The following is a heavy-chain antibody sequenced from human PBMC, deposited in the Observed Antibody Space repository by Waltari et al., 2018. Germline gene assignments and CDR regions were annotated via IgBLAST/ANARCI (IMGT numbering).Heavy chain of an antibody. CDR3: ARDRGRGLYLDS. CDR1: GDSMNRNYW. D-gene: IGHD2-15*01. Sequence: QLQLQQSGPGLVKPSESLSLTCAVSGDSMNRNYWWNWVRQPPGKGREWIGQIHGSGRTNSSPSRESRVTVSIDTSNNQFSLKVSYGTAADTAVYYCARDRGRGLYLDSWGQGTLVTVSP. J-gene: IGHJ4*02. CDR2: IHGSGRT. V-gene: IGHV4-4*02.